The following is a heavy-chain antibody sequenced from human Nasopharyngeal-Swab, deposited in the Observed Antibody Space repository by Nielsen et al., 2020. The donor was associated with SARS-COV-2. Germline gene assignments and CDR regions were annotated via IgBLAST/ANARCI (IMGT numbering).Heavy chain of an antibody. V-gene: IGHV5-51*01. Sequence: GESLKISCKGSGSSFTSYWIGWVRQMPGKGLEWMGIIYPGDSDTRYSPSFQGQVTISADKSISTAYLQWSSLKASDTAMYYCARTVYSGSYYQNDAFDIWGQGTMVTVSS. CDR1: GSSFTSYW. D-gene: IGHD1-26*01. CDR3: ARTVYSGSYYQNDAFDI. J-gene: IGHJ3*02. CDR2: IYPGDSDT.